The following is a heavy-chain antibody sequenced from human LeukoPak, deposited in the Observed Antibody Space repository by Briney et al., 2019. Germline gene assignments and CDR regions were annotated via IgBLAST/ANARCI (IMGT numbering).Heavy chain of an antibody. J-gene: IGHJ4*02. CDR2: IYHSGST. Sequence: PSQTLSLTCAVSGGSISSGGYSWSWIRQPPGKGLEWIGYIYHSGSTYYNPSLKSRVTISVDRSKNQFSLKLSSVTAADTAVYYCARGGFSGWALYYFDYWGQGTLVTVSS. D-gene: IGHD6-19*01. CDR3: ARGGFSGWALYYFDY. CDR1: GGSISSGGYS. V-gene: IGHV4-30-2*01.